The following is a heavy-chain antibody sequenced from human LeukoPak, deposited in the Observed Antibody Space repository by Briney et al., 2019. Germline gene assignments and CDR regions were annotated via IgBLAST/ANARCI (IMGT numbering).Heavy chain of an antibody. CDR2: ITSGGDYI. D-gene: IGHD3-9*01. CDR3: ARGPYDVLAASYKWTPDY. Sequence: TGGSLRLSCAASGFTFNTFNMNWVRQAPGKGLEWVSSITSGGDYIYYADSVKGRFTTSRDNAKNSLSLQLNSLRVEDTAVYYCARGPYDVLAASYKWTPDYWGQGTLVTASS. CDR1: GFTFNTFN. J-gene: IGHJ4*02. V-gene: IGHV3-21*01.